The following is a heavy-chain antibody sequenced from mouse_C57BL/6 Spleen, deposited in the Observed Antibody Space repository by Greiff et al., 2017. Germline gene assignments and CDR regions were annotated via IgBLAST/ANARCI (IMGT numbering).Heavy chain of an antibody. CDR1: GYTFTSYW. CDR3: ARKGEAMDY. Sequence: QVQLQQPGAELVRPGSSVKLSCKASGYTFTSYWMHWVKQRPIQGLEWIGNIDPSDSETRYNQKFKDKATLTVDKSSSTAYMQLSSLTSEDSPVYYCARKGEAMDYWGQGTSVTVSS. J-gene: IGHJ4*01. CDR2: IDPSDSET. V-gene: IGHV1-52*01.